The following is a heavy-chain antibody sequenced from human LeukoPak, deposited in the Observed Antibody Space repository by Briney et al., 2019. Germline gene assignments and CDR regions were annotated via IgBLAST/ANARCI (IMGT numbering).Heavy chain of an antibody. CDR2: IYASGRT. CDR3: ARATREAEEAYYFDY. D-gene: IGHD5-12*01. V-gene: IGHV4-4*07. CDR1: GGSISSYY. J-gene: IGHJ4*02. Sequence: SETLSLTCTVSGGSISSYYWSWVRQPAGKGLEWIGRIYASGRTNYHPSLQSRVTMSIDTSKNQFSLKLNSVTAADTAVYYCARATREAEEAYYFDYWGQGTLVTVSS.